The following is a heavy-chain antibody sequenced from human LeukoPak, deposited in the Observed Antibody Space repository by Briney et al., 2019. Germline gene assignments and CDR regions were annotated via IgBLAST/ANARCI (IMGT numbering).Heavy chain of an antibody. Sequence: GGSLRLSCAASGFTFSTYWMTWPRQPRGKGREWVANIKQDGSETYHVDSVTGRFTISRDNAKNSLYLQMNSLRAEDTAVYYCARHTGTYFNYWGQGTLVTVSS. J-gene: IGHJ4*02. CDR2: IKQDGSET. CDR1: GFTFSTYW. D-gene: IGHD1-26*01. V-gene: IGHV3-7*01. CDR3: ARHTGTYFNY.